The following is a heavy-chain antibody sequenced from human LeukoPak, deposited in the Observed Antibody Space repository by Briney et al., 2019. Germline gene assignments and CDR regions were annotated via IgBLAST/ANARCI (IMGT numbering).Heavy chain of an antibody. Sequence: KPSETLSLTCTVSGGSISSHYWSWIRQPPGKGLELIGYIYYSGSTNYNPSLKSRVTISVDTSKNQFSLKLSSVTAADTAVYYCARDRDYWGQGTLVTVSS. V-gene: IGHV4-59*11. J-gene: IGHJ4*02. CDR2: IYYSGST. CDR3: ARDRDY. CDR1: GGSISSHY.